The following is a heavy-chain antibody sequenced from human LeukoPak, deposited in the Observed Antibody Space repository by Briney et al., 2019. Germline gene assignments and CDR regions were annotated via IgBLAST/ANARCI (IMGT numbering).Heavy chain of an antibody. CDR3: ARTEWVVRGENAFDI. Sequence: PSETLSLTCAVYGGSFSGYYWSWIRQPPGKGLEWIGEINHSGSTNYNPSLKSRVTISVDTSKNQFSLKLSSVTAADTAVYYCARTEWVVRGENAFDIWGQGTMVTVSS. CDR2: INHSGST. V-gene: IGHV4-34*01. J-gene: IGHJ3*02. D-gene: IGHD6-19*01. CDR1: GGSFSGYY.